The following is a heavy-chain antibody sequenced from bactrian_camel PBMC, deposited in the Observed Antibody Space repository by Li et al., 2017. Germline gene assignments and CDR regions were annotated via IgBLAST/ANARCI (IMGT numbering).Heavy chain of an antibody. CDR3: ATGAGLSWLQFVGRTQLTH. J-gene: IGHJ4*01. CDR1: EYTYSSYC. V-gene: IGHV3S26*01. CDR2: IDSDGK. Sequence: VQLVESGGGSVQAGGSLRLSCVASEYTYSSYCMAWFRQTPGKEREGVAAIDSDGKWYAESLKGRSTISRDNAKKTLYLQMDSLKVEDTAAYYCATGAGLSWLQFVGRTQLTHRGQGTQVTVSS. D-gene: IGHD7*01.